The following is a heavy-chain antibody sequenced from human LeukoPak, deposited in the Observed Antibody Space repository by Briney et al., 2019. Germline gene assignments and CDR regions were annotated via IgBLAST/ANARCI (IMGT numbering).Heavy chain of an antibody. J-gene: IGHJ4*02. CDR2: IDYSGWT. CDR3: ARVRDYGDYVYFDY. Sequence: PSETLSLTCTVSGGSISSYYWSWIRQPPGKGLEWIGYIDYSGWTNYNPSLKSRVTISVDTSKNQFSLKLSSVTAADTAVYYCARVRDYGDYVYFDYWGQGTLVTVSS. D-gene: IGHD4-17*01. CDR1: GGSISSYY. V-gene: IGHV4-59*01.